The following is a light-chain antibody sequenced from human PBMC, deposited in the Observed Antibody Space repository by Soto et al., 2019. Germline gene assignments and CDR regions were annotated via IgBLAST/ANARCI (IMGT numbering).Light chain of an antibody. CDR2: GND. V-gene: IGLV1-44*01. Sequence: QLVLTQPPSASGTPGQRVTISCSGSRSNIGSNPVNWYQQLPGTAPKLLIYGNDQRPSGVPDRFSGSKSGTSASLAISELQTEDEADYHCAAWDDSLNGRVFGGGTKLTVL. CDR3: AAWDDSLNGRV. J-gene: IGLJ2*01. CDR1: RSNIGSNP.